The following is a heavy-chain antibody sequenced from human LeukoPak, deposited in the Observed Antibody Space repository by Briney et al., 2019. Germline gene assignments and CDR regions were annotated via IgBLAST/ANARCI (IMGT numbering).Heavy chain of an antibody. Sequence: SVKVSCKASGGTFSSYAISWVRQAPGQGLEWMGGIIPIFGTANYAQKFQGRVTMTRNTSISTAYMELSSLRSEDTAVYYCARADRFYDSSGYYRYWGQGTLVTVSS. D-gene: IGHD3-22*01. CDR1: GGTFSSYA. V-gene: IGHV1-69*05. CDR3: ARADRFYDSSGYYRY. J-gene: IGHJ4*02. CDR2: IIPIFGTA.